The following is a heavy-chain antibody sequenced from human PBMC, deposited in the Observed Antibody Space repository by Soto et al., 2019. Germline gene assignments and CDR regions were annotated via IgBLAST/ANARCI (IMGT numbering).Heavy chain of an antibody. J-gene: IGHJ4*02. V-gene: IGHV4-59*08. D-gene: IGHD2-2*01. CDR2: IYYSGST. Sequence: QVQLQESGPGLVKPSETLSLTCSVSGASISSYYWSWIRQPPGKGLECIGYIYYSGSTNYNPSLQCRVTISIDTSKNQFSLKLSSVTAADTAVYDYARLTRYVGGFDYWGQGTLVTVSS. CDR3: ARLTRYVGGFDY. CDR1: GASISSYY.